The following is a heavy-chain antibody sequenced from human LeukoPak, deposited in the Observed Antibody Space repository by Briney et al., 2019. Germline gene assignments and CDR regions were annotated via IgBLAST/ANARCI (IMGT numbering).Heavy chain of an antibody. Sequence: PGGSLRLSCAASGFTFSNAWMNWVHQAPGKGLEWVGRIKSKTDGGTTDYAAPVKGRFTISRDDSKNTLYLQMNSLKTEDTAVYYCTTDLRAAVAGTLFKDYWGQGTLVTVSS. CDR2: IKSKTDGGTT. CDR3: TTDLRAAVAGTLFKDY. D-gene: IGHD6-19*01. J-gene: IGHJ4*02. V-gene: IGHV3-15*07. CDR1: GFTFSNAW.